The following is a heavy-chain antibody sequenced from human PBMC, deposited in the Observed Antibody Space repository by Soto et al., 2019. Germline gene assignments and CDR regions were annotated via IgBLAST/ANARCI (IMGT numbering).Heavy chain of an antibody. Sequence: SVKVSCKASGGTFSSYAINWVRQAPGQGLEWMGGIIPMFDTTNYAQKFQGRVTITADESTSTSYMELSSLRAEDTAVYYCARGNYFWSGYYSDYYYYGMDVWGQGTTVTVSS. J-gene: IGHJ6*02. D-gene: IGHD3-3*01. V-gene: IGHV1-69*13. CDR2: IIPMFDTT. CDR3: ARGNYFWSGYYSDYYYYGMDV. CDR1: GGTFSSYA.